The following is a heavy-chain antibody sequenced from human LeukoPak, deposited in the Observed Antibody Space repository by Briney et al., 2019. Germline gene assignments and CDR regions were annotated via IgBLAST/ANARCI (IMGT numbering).Heavy chain of an antibody. D-gene: IGHD1-26*01. CDR3: ARVGAWDLQRVFEY. CDR2: IKQDGAEK. Sequence: SGGSLRLSCAASGFRFGDYWMTWARHIPGKGLEWVANIKQDGAEKHYAESVEGRFIISRDNAKNSLYLEMDSLKVEDTAVYYCARVGAWDLQRVFEYWGPGTLVTVSS. V-gene: IGHV3-7*01. J-gene: IGHJ4*02. CDR1: GFRFGDYW.